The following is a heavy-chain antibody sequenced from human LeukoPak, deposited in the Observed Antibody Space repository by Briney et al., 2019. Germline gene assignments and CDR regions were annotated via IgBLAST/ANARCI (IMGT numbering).Heavy chain of an antibody. Sequence: GASVKVSCKASGYTFNSHYLHWVRQAPGQGLEWMGIINPSDGSTTYVQMLQGRVTMTRDTSTSTVYMEMSSLRSEDTAVYYCAREGRSNYYDYWGQGTLVTVSS. CDR1: GYTFNSHY. V-gene: IGHV1-46*02. CDR3: AREGRSNYYDY. CDR2: INPSDGST. D-gene: IGHD3-16*02. J-gene: IGHJ4*02.